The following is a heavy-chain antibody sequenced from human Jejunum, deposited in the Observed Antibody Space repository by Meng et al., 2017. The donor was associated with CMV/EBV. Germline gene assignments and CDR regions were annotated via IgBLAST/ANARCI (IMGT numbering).Heavy chain of an antibody. CDR2: ISHDGSST. D-gene: IGHD6-13*01. CDR3: ARGPDHSSRWYGLDS. CDR1: GFTFTTW. J-gene: IGHJ4*02. V-gene: IGHV3-74*01. Sequence: SGFTFTTWMHWVRQAPGEGLVWVARISHDGSSTTYADSAKGRFTLSRDNAKNTLFLQMNSLRVEDTAVYFCARGPDHSSRWYGLDSWGQGTLVTSPQ.